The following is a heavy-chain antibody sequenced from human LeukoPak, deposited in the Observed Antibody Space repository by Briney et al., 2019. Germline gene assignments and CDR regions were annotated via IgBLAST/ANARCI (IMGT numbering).Heavy chain of an antibody. CDR2: ISSRGSTI. V-gene: IGHV3-48*03. CDR3: AKEAAAGRHFDY. D-gene: IGHD6-13*01. J-gene: IGHJ4*02. CDR1: RFTFSDYE. Sequence: PGGSLRLSCAASRFTFSDYEMNWVRQAPGKGLEWISYISSRGSTIYYADSVKGRLTISRDNAKNSLYLQMNSPRGEDTAVYYCAKEAAAGRHFDYWGQGTLVTVSS.